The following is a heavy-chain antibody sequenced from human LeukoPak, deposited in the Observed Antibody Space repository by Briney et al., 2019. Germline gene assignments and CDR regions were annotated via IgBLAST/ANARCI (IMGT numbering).Heavy chain of an antibody. J-gene: IGHJ4*02. D-gene: IGHD5-12*01. CDR3: ARDSGYSGYALFDY. CDR2: ISVYNGNT. CDR1: GYTFTSYG. V-gene: IGHV1-18*01. Sequence: ASVKVSCKASGYTFTSYGISWVRQAPGQGLEWMGWISVYNGNTNYAQKLQGRVTMTTDTSTRTAYMELRSLRFDDTAVYYCARDSGYSGYALFDYWGQGTLVTVSS.